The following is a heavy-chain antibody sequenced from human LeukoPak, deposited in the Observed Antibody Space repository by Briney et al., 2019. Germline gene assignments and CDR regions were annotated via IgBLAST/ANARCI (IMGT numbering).Heavy chain of an antibody. CDR1: GGSFSGYY. CDR2: INHSGST. Sequence: SETLSLTCAVYGGSFSGYYWSWIRQPPGKGLEWIGEINHSGSTNYNPSLKSRVSISVDTSKNQFSLKLSSVTAADTAVYYCAELGITMIGGVWGKGTTVTISS. D-gene: IGHD3-10*02. V-gene: IGHV4-34*01. CDR3: AELGITMIGGV. J-gene: IGHJ6*04.